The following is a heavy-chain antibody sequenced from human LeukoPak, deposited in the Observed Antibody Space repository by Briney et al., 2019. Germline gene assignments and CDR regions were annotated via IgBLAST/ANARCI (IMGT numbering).Heavy chain of an antibody. CDR3: AGQDPDWGLMGVFDY. D-gene: IGHD7-27*01. CDR1: GFTLSSYE. Sequence: GGSLRLSCAASGFTLSSYEMNWVRQAPGKGLEWVSYIGSSGSTIYYADSVKGRFTISRDNAKNSLYLRMNSLRAEDTAVYYCAGQDPDWGLMGVFDYWGQGTLVTVSS. J-gene: IGHJ4*02. CDR2: IGSSGSTI. V-gene: IGHV3-48*03.